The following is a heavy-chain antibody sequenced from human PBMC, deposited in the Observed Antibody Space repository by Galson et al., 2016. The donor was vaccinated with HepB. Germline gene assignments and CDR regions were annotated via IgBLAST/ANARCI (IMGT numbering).Heavy chain of an antibody. D-gene: IGHD4-23*01. CDR2: IKGRTYGGTI. V-gene: IGHV3-49*04. Sequence: SLRLSCATSGFNFDDYAMGWVRRVPGKGLEWLSSIKGRTYGGTIQYAASVKGRFTITRDDSRGFPYLQMNSLKAADSGVYYCVGDHGGFDALDFWGQGAVVAVSS. CDR1: GFNFDDYA. J-gene: IGHJ4*02. CDR3: VGDHGGFDALDF.